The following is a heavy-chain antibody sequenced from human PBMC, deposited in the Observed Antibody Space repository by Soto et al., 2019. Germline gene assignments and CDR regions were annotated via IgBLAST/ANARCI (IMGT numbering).Heavy chain of an antibody. J-gene: IGHJ4*02. CDR3: AEYARWGSISPTPDH. V-gene: IGHV3-23*01. CDR1: GFTFRSSP. CDR2: INGGDDSE. Sequence: EVQLWESGGGLVQPGGSLRLSCAVSGFTFRSSPMSWVRRAPGKGLEWVSGINGGDDSEHYVDSVRGRFTIIRDNSKNLLLLQMNSLRVEDTTVYYCAEYARWGSISPTPDHWGQGTQVTVSS. D-gene: IGHD3-16*01.